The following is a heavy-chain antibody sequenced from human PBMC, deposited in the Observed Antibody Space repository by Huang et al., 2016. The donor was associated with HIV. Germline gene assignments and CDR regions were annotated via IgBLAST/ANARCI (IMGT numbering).Heavy chain of an antibody. CDR2: ITSSGNSI. V-gene: IGHV3-11*04. CDR1: GFRFSDYY. D-gene: IGHD5-18*01. J-gene: IGHJ3*02. Sequence: QVQLVESGGGVVKPGGSLRLSCAASGFRFSDYYMNWFRQAPGKGLEWWSYITSSGNSIYDADSVKGRFTISRDNTRNSLYLQMTSLRAEDMAVYYCARTRAYSYGSDAFDIWGQGTMVTISS. CDR3: ARTRAYSYGSDAFDI.